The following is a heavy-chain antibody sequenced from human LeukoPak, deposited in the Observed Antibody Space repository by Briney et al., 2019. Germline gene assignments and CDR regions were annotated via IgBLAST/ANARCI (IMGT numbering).Heavy chain of an antibody. V-gene: IGHV3-23*01. CDR1: GFTFSSYA. J-gene: IGHJ4*02. Sequence: GGSLRLSCAASGFTFSSYAMSWVRQAPGKGLEWVSAISGSGGSTYYADSVKGRFTISRDNSKNTLYLQMNSLRAEDTAVYFCAKGPLTEVAGTTWDSWGQGTLVTVSS. CDR2: ISGSGGST. CDR3: AKGPLTEVAGTTWDS. D-gene: IGHD6-19*01.